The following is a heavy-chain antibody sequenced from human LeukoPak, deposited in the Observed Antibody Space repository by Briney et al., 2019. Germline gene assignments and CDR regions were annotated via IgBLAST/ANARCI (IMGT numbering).Heavy chain of an antibody. CDR3: ARQYCSGGSCHSSDY. V-gene: IGHV3-64*01. CDR1: VFTFSTYG. J-gene: IGHJ4*02. D-gene: IGHD2-15*01. CDR2: ITSNGGSS. Sequence: GGSLRLSCAASVFTFSTYGMHWVRQAPGKGLEYVSAITSNGGSSYYANSVKGRFTISRDNSKNTLYLQMGSLRAEDTAVYYSARQYCSGGSCHSSDYWGQGTLVSVSS.